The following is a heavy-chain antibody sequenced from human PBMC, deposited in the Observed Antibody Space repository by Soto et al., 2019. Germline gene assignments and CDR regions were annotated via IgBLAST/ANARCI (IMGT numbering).Heavy chain of an antibody. Sequence: VKVSCKASGYTFTGYYMHWVRQAPGQGLEWMGWINPNSGGTNYAQKFQGWVTMTRDTSISTAYMELSRLRSDDTAVYYCARNTGYSSEGFNSWGQGTLVTVSS. V-gene: IGHV1-2*04. CDR2: INPNSGGT. CDR3: ARNTGYSSEGFNS. D-gene: IGHD6-25*01. J-gene: IGHJ4*02. CDR1: GYTFTGYY.